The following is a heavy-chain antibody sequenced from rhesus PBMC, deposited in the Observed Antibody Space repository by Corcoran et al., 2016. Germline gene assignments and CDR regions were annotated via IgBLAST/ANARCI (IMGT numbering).Heavy chain of an antibody. Sequence: QVQLQQWGEGLVKPSETLSLTCAVYGGSISGYYYWSWIRQPPGKGLEWIEYIYGNSASTNYNPSLKNRVPISKDTSKNQFSLKLSSVTAADTAVYYCASGAYCSGGVCPSYGLDSWGQGVVVTVSS. CDR3: ASGAYCSGGVCPSYGLDS. D-gene: IGHD2-39*02. CDR2: IYGNSAST. CDR1: GGSISGYYY. J-gene: IGHJ6*01. V-gene: IGHV4-73*01.